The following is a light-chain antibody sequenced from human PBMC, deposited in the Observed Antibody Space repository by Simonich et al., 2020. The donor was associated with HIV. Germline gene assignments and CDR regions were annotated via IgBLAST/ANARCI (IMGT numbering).Light chain of an antibody. J-gene: IGKJ2*01. V-gene: IGKV1-39*01. CDR2: AAS. Sequence: DIQMTQSPSSLSASVGDRVTITCRASQSLSTCLNWYQQKPEKAPKLLIYAASTLQSGVPSRFSGSGSGTDFTLTISILLPEDFATYYCQQSFSTPRYTFGQGTKVEIK. CDR3: QQSFSTPRYT. CDR1: QSLSTC.